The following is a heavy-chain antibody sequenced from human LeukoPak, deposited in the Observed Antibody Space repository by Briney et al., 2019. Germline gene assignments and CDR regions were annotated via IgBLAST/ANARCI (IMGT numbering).Heavy chain of an antibody. Sequence: GASVKVSCKASGYTFTGYYMHWVRQAPGQGLEWMGWINPNSGGTNYAQKFQGRVTMTRDTSISTAYMELSRLRSDDTAVYYCAPEYSSSSEYFQHWGQGTLVTVSS. J-gene: IGHJ1*01. CDR1: GYTFTGYY. V-gene: IGHV1-2*02. D-gene: IGHD6-6*01. CDR3: APEYSSSSEYFQH. CDR2: INPNSGGT.